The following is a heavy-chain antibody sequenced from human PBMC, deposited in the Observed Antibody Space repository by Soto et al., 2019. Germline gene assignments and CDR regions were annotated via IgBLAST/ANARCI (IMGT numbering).Heavy chain of an antibody. V-gene: IGHV3-30*18. CDR2: ISYDGSNK. D-gene: IGHD6-19*01. Sequence: QVQLVESGGGVVQPGRSLRLSCAASGFTFSSYGMHWVRQAPGKGLEWVAVISYDGSNKYYADYVKGRFTISRDNSKNTLYLQMNSLRAEDTDVYYGEKDQRRIAVAAPLGPWGQGTLVTVSS. CDR1: GFTFSSYG. CDR3: EKDQRRIAVAAPLGP. J-gene: IGHJ5*02.